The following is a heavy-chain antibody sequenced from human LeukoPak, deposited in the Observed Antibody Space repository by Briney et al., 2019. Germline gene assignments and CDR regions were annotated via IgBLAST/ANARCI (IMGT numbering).Heavy chain of an antibody. V-gene: IGHV1-58*02. D-gene: IGHD5-12*01. CDR2: IVVGSGNT. CDR1: GFTFTSSA. Sequence: SVKVSCKASGFTFTSSAMQWVRQARGQRLEWIGWIVVGSGNTNYAQKFQERVTITRDMSTGTAYMELSSLRSEDTAVYYCAADRFYSGYDRGPYFDYWRQGTLVTVSS. CDR3: AADRFYSGYDRGPYFDY. J-gene: IGHJ4*02.